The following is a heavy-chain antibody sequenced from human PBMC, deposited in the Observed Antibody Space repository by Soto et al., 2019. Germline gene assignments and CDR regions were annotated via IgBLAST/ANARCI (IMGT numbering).Heavy chain of an antibody. J-gene: IGHJ4*02. CDR2: ISYDGSNK. CDR1: GFTFSSYA. D-gene: IGHD2-2*01. V-gene: IGHV3-30-3*01. CDR3: ARDGLGHIVSVPAGMGWGY. Sequence: QVQLVESGGGVVQPGRSLRLSCAASGFTFSSYAMHWVRQAPGKGLEWVAVISYDGSNKYYADSVKGRFTISRDNSKNTLYLQMNTLRAEDTAVYYCARDGLGHIVSVPAGMGWGYWGQGTLVTVSS.